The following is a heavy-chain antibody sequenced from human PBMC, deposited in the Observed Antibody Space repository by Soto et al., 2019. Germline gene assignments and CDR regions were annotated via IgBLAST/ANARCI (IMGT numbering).Heavy chain of an antibody. CDR3: TRQVLRFLEWLPQDAFDI. Sequence: GGSLILSCAASGFTFSGSAMHWVRQASGKGLEWVGRIRSKANSYATAYAASVKGRFTISRDDSKNTAYLQMNSLKTEDTAVYYCTRQVLRFLEWLPQDAFDIWGQGTMVTVSS. J-gene: IGHJ3*02. CDR1: GFTFSGSA. CDR2: IRSKANSYAT. V-gene: IGHV3-73*01. D-gene: IGHD3-3*01.